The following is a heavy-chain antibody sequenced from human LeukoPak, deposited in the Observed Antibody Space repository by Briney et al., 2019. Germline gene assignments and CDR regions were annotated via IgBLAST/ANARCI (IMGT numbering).Heavy chain of an antibody. J-gene: IGHJ3*02. V-gene: IGHV1-2*04. CDR2: INPNSGGT. D-gene: IGHD4-23*01. CDR1: GYTFTGYY. Sequence: ASVKVSCKASGYTFTGYYMHWVRQAPGQGLEWMGWINPNSGGTNYAQKFQGWVTMTRDTSISTAYMELSRLRSDDTAVYYCARGHELPTVVTPDPANYAFDIWGQGTMVTVSS. CDR3: ARGHELPTVVTPDPANYAFDI.